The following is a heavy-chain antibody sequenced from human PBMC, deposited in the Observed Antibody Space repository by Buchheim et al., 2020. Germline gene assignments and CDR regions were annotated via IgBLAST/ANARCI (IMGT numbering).Heavy chain of an antibody. CDR2: IHVSGTT. CDR3: AREVYGAGYALDS. CDR1: DGAISSNKW. J-gene: IGHJ4*02. Sequence: VQLQESGPGLVKPSGTLSLSCEVSDGAISSNKWWSWVRRPPGQGLEWIGEIHVSGTTNYNPSLTTRASISINKSKNQLSLELRSVTAADTGLYLCAREVYGAGYALDSWGQGTL. D-gene: IGHD5-12*01. V-gene: IGHV4-4*02.